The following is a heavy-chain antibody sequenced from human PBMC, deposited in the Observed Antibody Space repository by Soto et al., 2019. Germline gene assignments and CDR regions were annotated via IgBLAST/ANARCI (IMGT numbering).Heavy chain of an antibody. Sequence: EVQLVESGGGLVQPGRSLRLSCAASGFTFDDYAIHWVRQVPGKGLEWVSGITWNSVRIDYADSVKGRFTISRDNAKNSLYLQMNSLRPEDTALYYCAKSRTYSNGPDYWGQGTLVTVSS. V-gene: IGHV3-9*01. CDR2: ITWNSVRI. J-gene: IGHJ4*02. D-gene: IGHD2-8*01. CDR3: AKSRTYSNGPDY. CDR1: GFTFDDYA.